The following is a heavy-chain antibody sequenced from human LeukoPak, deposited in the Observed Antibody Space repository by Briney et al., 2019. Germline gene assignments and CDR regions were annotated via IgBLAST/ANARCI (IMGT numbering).Heavy chain of an antibody. CDR3: ARDGGSYYHWFDP. Sequence: LETLSLTCTVSGGSISSSSYYWGCIRQPPGKGLEWIGSIYYSGSTYYNPSRKSRVTISVNTSKNQFSLKLSAVAAADTAVYYCARDGGSYYHWFDPWGQGTLVTVSS. CDR1: GGSISSSSYY. D-gene: IGHD1-26*01. J-gene: IGHJ5*02. V-gene: IGHV4-39*02. CDR2: IYYSGST.